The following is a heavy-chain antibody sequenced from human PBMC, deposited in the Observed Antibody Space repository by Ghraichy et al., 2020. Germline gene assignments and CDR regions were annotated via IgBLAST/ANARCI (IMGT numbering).Heavy chain of an antibody. D-gene: IGHD7-27*01. J-gene: IGHJ3*02. V-gene: IGHV4-59*01. CDR3: ARASAGEEAFDI. CDR2: IYYSGST. CDR1: GGSISSYY. Sequence: SETLSLTCTVSGGSISSYYWSWIRQPPGKGLEWIGYIYYSGSTNYNPSLKSRVTISVDTSKNQFSLKLSSVTAADTAVYYCARASAGEEAFDIWGQGTMVTVSS.